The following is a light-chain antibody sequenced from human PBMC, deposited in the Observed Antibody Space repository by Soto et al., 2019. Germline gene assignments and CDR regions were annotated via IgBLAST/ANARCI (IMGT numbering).Light chain of an antibody. CDR3: SSYTSSRTYV. J-gene: IGLJ1*01. V-gene: IGLV2-14*03. CDR1: SSDVGGYNY. CDR2: DVS. Sequence: QSVLTKPASVSGSPGQSITISCTGTSSDVGGYNYVSWYQQHPGKAPKLMIYDVSNRPSGVSNRFSGSKSGNTASLTISGLQAEDETDYYCSSYTSSRTYVFGTGTKLTVL.